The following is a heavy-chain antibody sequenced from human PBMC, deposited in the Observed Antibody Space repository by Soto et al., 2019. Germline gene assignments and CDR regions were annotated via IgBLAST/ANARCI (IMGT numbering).Heavy chain of an antibody. J-gene: IGHJ4*02. Sequence: EVQLVDSGGGLVQPGRSLRLSCAASGFTFDIYAMHWVRQAPGKGLEWVSSISWNSGTRGYAASVKGRFTISRANAETSLFLQMESLRTADTAFYYCAKEWVGYSYGYELDHWGQGTLVAVSS. V-gene: IGHV3-9*01. CDR2: ISWNSGTR. CDR3: AKEWVGYSYGYELDH. D-gene: IGHD5-18*01. CDR1: GFTFDIYA.